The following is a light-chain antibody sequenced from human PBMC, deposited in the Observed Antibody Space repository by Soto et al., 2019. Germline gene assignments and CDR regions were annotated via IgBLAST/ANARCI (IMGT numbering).Light chain of an antibody. J-gene: IGLJ2*01. V-gene: IGLV8-61*01. Sequence: QAVVTQEPSFSVSPGGTVTLTCGLSSDSVSASHFPSWYQQTPGQAPRTLIYNTNTRSSGVPDRFSGSSSGAERSLIISSLQSEDEADYYCQTWGTGFQVFGGGTKLT. CDR3: QTWGTGFQV. CDR2: NTN. CDR1: SDSVSASHF.